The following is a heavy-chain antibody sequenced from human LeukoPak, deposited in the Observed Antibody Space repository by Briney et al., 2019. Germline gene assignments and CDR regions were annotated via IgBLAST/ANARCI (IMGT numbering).Heavy chain of an antibody. D-gene: IGHD1-1*01. CDR2: IYYSGST. V-gene: IGHV4-59*08. CDR3: ARQLWNDLDGMDV. Sequence: PSETLSLTCTVSGGSISSYYWSWIRQPPGKGLEWIGYIYYSGSTKYNPSLKSRVTISVDTSKNQFSLKLSSVTAADTAVYYCARQLWNDLDGMDVWGQGTTVTVSS. J-gene: IGHJ6*02. CDR1: GGSISSYY.